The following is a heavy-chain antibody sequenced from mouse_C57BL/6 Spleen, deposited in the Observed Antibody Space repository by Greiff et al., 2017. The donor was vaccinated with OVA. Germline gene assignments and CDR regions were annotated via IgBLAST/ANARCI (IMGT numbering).Heavy chain of an antibody. J-gene: IGHJ3*01. CDR1: GFSFNTYA. V-gene: IGHV10-1*01. CDR3: VRRGNWGFAY. CDR2: IRSKSNNYAT. D-gene: IGHD4-1*01. Sequence: GGGLVQPKGSLKLSCAASGFSFNTYAMNWVRQAPGKGLEWVARIRSKSNNYATYYADSVKDRFTISRDDSESMLYLQMNNLKTEDTAMYYCVRRGNWGFAYWGQGTLVTVSA.